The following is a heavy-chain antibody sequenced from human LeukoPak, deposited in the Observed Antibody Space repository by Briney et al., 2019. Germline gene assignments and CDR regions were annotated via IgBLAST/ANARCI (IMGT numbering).Heavy chain of an antibody. CDR3: AKDMVRGVRPLDI. Sequence: GGSLRLSCAASGFTFSSYGTHWVRQAPGKGLEWVAVISYDGSNEYYADSVKGRFTISRDNSKNTLYLQMNSLRAEGTAVYYCAKDMVRGVRPLDIWGQGTMVTVSS. V-gene: IGHV3-30*18. CDR1: GFTFSSYG. D-gene: IGHD3-10*01. J-gene: IGHJ3*02. CDR2: ISYDGSNE.